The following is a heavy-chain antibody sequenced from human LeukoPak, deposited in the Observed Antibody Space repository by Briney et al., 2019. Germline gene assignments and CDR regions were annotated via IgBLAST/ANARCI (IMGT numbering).Heavy chain of an antibody. CDR2: IYSGLTT. V-gene: IGHV3-66*01. CDR3: ARDFMYNVNCAGC. D-gene: IGHD1-14*01. J-gene: IGHJ4*02. CDR1: GFTFSSYG. Sequence: PGGSLRLSCAASGFTFSSYGMHWVRQAPGKGLEWVSVIYSGLTTYYADSVEGRFTISRDNSKNTLYLQMNSLRAEDTAVYYCARDFMYNVNCAGCWGQGTLVTVSS.